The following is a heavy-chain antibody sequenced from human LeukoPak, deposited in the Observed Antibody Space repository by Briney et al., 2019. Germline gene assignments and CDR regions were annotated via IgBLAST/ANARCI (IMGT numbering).Heavy chain of an antibody. Sequence: SETLSLTCTVSGGSISSYHWSWIRQPPGKGLEWIGYIYYTGSTNYNPSLTSRVNISVDTSKNQFSLNLSSVTAADTAVYYCARWGSIAVARFDYWGQGTLVTVSS. J-gene: IGHJ4*02. CDR2: IYYTGST. CDR1: GGSISSYH. CDR3: ARWGSIAVARFDY. V-gene: IGHV4-59*01. D-gene: IGHD6-6*01.